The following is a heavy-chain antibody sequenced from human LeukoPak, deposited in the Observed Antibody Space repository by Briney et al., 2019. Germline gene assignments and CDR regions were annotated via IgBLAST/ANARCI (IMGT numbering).Heavy chain of an antibody. V-gene: IGHV3-74*01. J-gene: IGHJ6*03. CDR1: GFTFSSYW. CDR3: ARDRAGNWEQPFYYYMDV. D-gene: IGHD1/OR15-1a*01. CDR2: INSDGSGT. Sequence: PGGSLRLSCAGSGFTFSSYWMHWVRQAPGKGLVWVSRINSDGSGTSFVDSVKGRFTISRDNAKNTLYLQMNSLRAEDTAVYYCARDRAGNWEQPFYYYMDVWGKGTTVAVSS.